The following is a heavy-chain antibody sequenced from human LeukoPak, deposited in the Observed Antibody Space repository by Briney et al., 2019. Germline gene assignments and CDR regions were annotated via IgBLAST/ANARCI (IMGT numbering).Heavy chain of an antibody. V-gene: IGHV3-23*01. D-gene: IGHD3-3*01. J-gene: IGHJ4*02. Sequence: PGGSLRLSCAASGFSFSIHDMTWVCQAPGKGLEWVSTISNSDNSTYYADSVKGRFTFSRDNSKNTLYLQMNSLRAEDTAIYYCAKGLGVVIDFLVFDNWGQGTLVTVSS. CDR3: AKGLGVVIDFLVFDN. CDR1: GFSFSIHD. CDR2: ISNSDNST.